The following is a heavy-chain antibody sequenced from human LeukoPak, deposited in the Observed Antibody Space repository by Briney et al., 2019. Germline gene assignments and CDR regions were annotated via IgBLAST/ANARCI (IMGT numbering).Heavy chain of an antibody. CDR2: IYHSGST. V-gene: IGHV4-4*02. D-gene: IGHD2-2*01. J-gene: IGHJ4*02. Sequence: PSGTLSLTCDVSGDSISSSNWWNWVRQPPGKGLEWIGGIYHSGSTNYNPSLKSRVTMSVDKSKNQFSLKLSSVTAADTAVYYCARRVGYCSSTSCYPFDYWGQGTLVTVSS. CDR3: ARRVGYCSSTSCYPFDY. CDR1: GDSISSSNW.